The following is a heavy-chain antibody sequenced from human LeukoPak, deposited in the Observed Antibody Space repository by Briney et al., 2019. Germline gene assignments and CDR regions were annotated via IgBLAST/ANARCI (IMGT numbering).Heavy chain of an antibody. D-gene: IGHD3-10*01. CDR1: GYTFTSYA. CDR3: AFSGGYFGWFDP. CDR2: INAGNGNT. V-gene: IGHV1-3*01. Sequence: ASVKVSCKASGYTFTSYAMHWVRQAPGQRLEWMGWINAGNGNTKYSQKFQGRVTITRDTSASTAYMELSSLRSEDTAVYYCAFSGGYFGWFDPWGQGTLVTVSS. J-gene: IGHJ5*02.